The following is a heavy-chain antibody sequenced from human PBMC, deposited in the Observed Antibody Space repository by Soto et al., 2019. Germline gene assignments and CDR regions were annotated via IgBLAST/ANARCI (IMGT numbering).Heavy chain of an antibody. CDR3: ASRRTTPLYNWNYDYAFDI. CDR1: GLTVSSNY. CDR2: IYSGGST. Sequence: GGSLRLSCAASGLTVSSNYMSWVRQAPGKGLEWVSVIYSGGSTYYADSVKGRFTISRDNSKNTLYLQMNSLRAEDTAVYYCASRRTTPLYNWNYDYAFDIWGQGTMVTVSS. V-gene: IGHV3-53*01. J-gene: IGHJ3*02. D-gene: IGHD1-7*01.